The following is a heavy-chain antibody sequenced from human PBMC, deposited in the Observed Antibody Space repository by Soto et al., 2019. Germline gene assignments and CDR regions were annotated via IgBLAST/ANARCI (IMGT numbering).Heavy chain of an antibody. V-gene: IGHV1-2*02. CDR1: GYTFSAYF. J-gene: IGHJ6*02. Sequence: ASVKVSCKASGYTFSAYFIHWVRQAPGQGLEWMGWINPNNRDTNTAQKFQGRVTMTGDASTRTAYMELSRLRSDDTAVYYCATEYFWSGYQTLRYYYGMDVWGQGTTVTVSS. D-gene: IGHD3-3*01. CDR2: INPNNRDT. CDR3: ATEYFWSGYQTLRYYYGMDV.